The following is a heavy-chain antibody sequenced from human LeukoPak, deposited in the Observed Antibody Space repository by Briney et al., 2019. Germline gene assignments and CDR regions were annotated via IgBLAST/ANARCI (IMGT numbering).Heavy chain of an antibody. Sequence: GGSLRLSCAASGFTFSSYAMSWVRQAPGKGLEWVSAISGSGGSTYYADSVKGRFTISRDNSKNTLYLQMNSLRAEDTAVYYCAKDISPYAGIAVAGNFDYWGQGTLVTVSS. V-gene: IGHV3-23*01. J-gene: IGHJ4*02. CDR2: ISGSGGST. CDR1: GFTFSSYA. D-gene: IGHD6-19*01. CDR3: AKDISPYAGIAVAGNFDY.